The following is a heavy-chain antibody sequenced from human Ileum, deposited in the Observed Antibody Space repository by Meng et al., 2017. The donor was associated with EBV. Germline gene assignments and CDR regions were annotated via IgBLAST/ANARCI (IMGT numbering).Heavy chain of an antibody. Sequence: RLQLQESGPGLWKPSETLSLTCSVSGGSFSSRKYYWGWIRQPPGKALEWIASIYYSGTTYYNPSLQSRVSISVDKSKNQVSLNMTSMTAADTAVYYCASRELAPSDYWGQGTLVTVSS. D-gene: IGHD1-26*01. CDR3: ASRELAPSDY. CDR1: GGSFSSRKYY. J-gene: IGHJ4*02. V-gene: IGHV4-39*06. CDR2: IYYSGTT.